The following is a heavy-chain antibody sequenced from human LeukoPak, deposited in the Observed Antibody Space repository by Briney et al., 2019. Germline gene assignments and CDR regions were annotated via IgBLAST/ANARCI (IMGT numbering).Heavy chain of an antibody. CDR3: ARSGFSWRGNFDY. CDR2: ISYDGRNK. CDR1: GFTFSNYG. Sequence: LAGGSLRLSCAASGFTFSNYGIHWVRQAPGKGLEWVAAISYDGRNKFYSDSVKGRFTISRDNSKNTLDLQVNSLRAEDTAVYYCARSGFSWRGNFDYWGQGTLVTVSS. D-gene: IGHD3-16*01. J-gene: IGHJ4*02. V-gene: IGHV3-30*03.